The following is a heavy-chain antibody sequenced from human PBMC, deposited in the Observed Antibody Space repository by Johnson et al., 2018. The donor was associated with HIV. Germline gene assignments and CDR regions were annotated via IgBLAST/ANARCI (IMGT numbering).Heavy chain of an antibody. CDR2: ISYDGNDR. D-gene: IGHD6-19*01. V-gene: IGHV3-53*01. J-gene: IGHJ3*02. CDR3: ARGKWLDAFDI. Sequence: VQLVESGGGLIQPGGSLRLSCAASGLSVSYGYMTWVRQAPGKGLEWVAFISYDGNDRNYADFVKGRFTISRDNSKNTLYLQMNNLRAEDPAVYYCARGKWLDAFDIWGQGTMVTVSS. CDR1: GLSVSYGY.